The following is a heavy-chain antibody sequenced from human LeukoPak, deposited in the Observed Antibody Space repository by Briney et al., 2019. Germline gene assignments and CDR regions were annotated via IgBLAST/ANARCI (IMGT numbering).Heavy chain of an antibody. CDR3: ARKYCSTTSCLFDN. J-gene: IGHJ4*02. CDR1: GFTFSSYG. V-gene: IGHV3-48*03. Sequence: GGSLRLSCAASGFTFSSYGMNWVRQAPGKGLQWVSDISSSGTTIYYADSVKGRFTTSRDNAKNSLYLQMNSLRAEDTAVYYCARKYCSTTSCLFDNWGQGTLVTVSS. CDR2: ISSSGTTI. D-gene: IGHD2-2*01.